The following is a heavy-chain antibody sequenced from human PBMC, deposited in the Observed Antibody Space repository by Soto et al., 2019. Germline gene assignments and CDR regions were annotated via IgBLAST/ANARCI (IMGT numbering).Heavy chain of an antibody. Sequence: PSQTLSLTCAISGDSVSSNSAAWNWIRQSPSRGLEWLGRTYYRSKWYNDYAVSVKSRITINPDTSKNQFSLQLNFVTPEDTAVYYCARGGGYSSGWYESAFDIWGQGTMVTVSS. J-gene: IGHJ3*02. V-gene: IGHV6-1*01. CDR2: TYYRSKWYN. D-gene: IGHD6-19*01. CDR1: GDSVSSNSAA. CDR3: ARGGGYSSGWYESAFDI.